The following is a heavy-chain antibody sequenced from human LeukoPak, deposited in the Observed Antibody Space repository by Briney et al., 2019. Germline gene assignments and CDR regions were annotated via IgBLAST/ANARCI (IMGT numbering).Heavy chain of an antibody. CDR2: ISAYNGNT. Sequence: ASVKVSCKASGYTFTSYGISWVRQAPGQGIEWMGWISAYNGNTNYAQKLQGRVTMTTDTSTSTAYMELRSLRSDDTAVYYCARAVQLERRHNWFDPWGQGTLVTASS. V-gene: IGHV1-18*01. J-gene: IGHJ5*02. CDR1: GYTFTSYG. D-gene: IGHD1-1*01. CDR3: ARAVQLERRHNWFDP.